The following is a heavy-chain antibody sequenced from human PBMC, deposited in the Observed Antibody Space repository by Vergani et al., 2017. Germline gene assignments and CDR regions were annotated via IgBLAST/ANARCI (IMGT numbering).Heavy chain of an antibody. J-gene: IGHJ4*02. D-gene: IGHD3-9*01. CDR3: TTPTKWELRYYFDY. Sequence: EVQPVESGGGLVKLGGSLRLSCTTSVFTSSSACMSWVRQAPGKGLEWVARIRPKTDGATTDYAAPVKGRFTIARDDSKNTLYLQMNSLKTKDTAVYYCTTPTKWELRYYFDYWGQGTLVTVSS. V-gene: IGHV3-15*01. CDR2: IRPKTDGATT. CDR1: VFTSSSAC.